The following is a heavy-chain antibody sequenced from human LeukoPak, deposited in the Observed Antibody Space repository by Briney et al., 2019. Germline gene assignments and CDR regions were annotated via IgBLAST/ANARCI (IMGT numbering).Heavy chain of an antibody. CDR3: ATTGIFGVAKGY. D-gene: IGHD3-3*01. CDR1: GISISSYS. J-gene: IGHJ4*02. Sequence: GGSLRLSCAASGISISSYSMMWVRQAPGEGLEWVSYISSSGSSVFHAESVKGRFIISRDNAKKSVFLQMNSLRVEDTAVYYCATTGIFGVAKGYWGQGSQVTVSS. V-gene: IGHV3-48*04. CDR2: ISSSGSSV.